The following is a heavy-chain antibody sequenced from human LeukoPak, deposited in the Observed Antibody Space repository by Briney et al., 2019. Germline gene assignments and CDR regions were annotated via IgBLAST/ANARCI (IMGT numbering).Heavy chain of an antibody. CDR1: GFTFSSYW. CDR3: ARDNRDRKSDY. V-gene: IGHV3-7*01. Sequence: GGSLRLSCTASGFTFSSYWMSWVRQAPGKGLEWVANINQDGSEKYYVDSMKGRFTISRGNAKNSLYLQMNSLRAEDTAVYYCARDNRDRKSDYWGQGTLVTVFS. CDR2: INQDGSEK. J-gene: IGHJ4*02.